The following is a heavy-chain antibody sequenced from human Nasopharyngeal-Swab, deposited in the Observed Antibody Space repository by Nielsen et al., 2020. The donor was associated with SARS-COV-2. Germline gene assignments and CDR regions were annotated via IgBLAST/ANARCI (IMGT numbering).Heavy chain of an antibody. V-gene: IGHV3-30*04. CDR2: ISSDGTNK. D-gene: IGHD5-12*01. J-gene: IGHJ4*02. Sequence: GGSLRLSCAASGFTFSDYAMHWVRHVPGKGLEWVAVISSDGTNKFYPASVKGRFTISRDNFRNTLSLQMNSLRPEDTAVYYCVKDRIVATNLFDYWGQGTQVTVSS. CDR1: GFTFSDYA. CDR3: VKDRIVATNLFDY.